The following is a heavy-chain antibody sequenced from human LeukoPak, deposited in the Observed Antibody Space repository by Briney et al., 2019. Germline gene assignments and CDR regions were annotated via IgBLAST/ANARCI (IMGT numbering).Heavy chain of an antibody. V-gene: IGHV1-46*01. D-gene: IGHD2-2*01. CDR1: GYTFTNYY. Sequence: ASVKVSCKASGYTFTNYYMHWVRQAPGQGLEWMGIINPSDGKTSYAQKFQGRVTMTRDTSTSTVYMELSRLRSDDTAVYYCAKPRLKCSSTSCYALTWFDPWGQGTLVTVSS. J-gene: IGHJ5*02. CDR2: INPSDGKT. CDR3: AKPRLKCSSTSCYALTWFDP.